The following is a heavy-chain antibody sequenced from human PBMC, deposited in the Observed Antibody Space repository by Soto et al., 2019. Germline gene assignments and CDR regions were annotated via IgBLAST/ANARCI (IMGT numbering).Heavy chain of an antibody. V-gene: IGHV4-34*01. CDR1: AGSFSHYY. D-gene: IGHD6-25*01. CDR3: ARGGSSDWQVALDI. Sequence: PSETLSLSCAVSAGSFSHYYWHWIRQSPGKGLEWVGKITYSGSSNYYPSPRRRRSTSASKSTNHISLRLTNRTAADAALYYCARGGSSDWQVALDIWGQGTMVTVSS. J-gene: IGHJ3*02. CDR2: ITYSGSS.